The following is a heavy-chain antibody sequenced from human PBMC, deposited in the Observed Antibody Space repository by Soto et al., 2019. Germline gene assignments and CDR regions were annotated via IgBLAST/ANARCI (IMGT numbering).Heavy chain of an antibody. V-gene: IGHV3-30*03. D-gene: IGHD3-10*01. CDR3: TREVASGY. CDR1: GFTVSTYG. Sequence: QVQLVESGGGVVQPGRSLRLSCAVSGFTVSTYGMHWVRQAPGKGLEWVAVISRDGGTKFYADSVKGRFTISRDNSRNKLILEMNSLRGDDMAVYYCTREVASGYWGQGTLVTVSS. J-gene: IGHJ4*02. CDR2: ISRDGGTK.